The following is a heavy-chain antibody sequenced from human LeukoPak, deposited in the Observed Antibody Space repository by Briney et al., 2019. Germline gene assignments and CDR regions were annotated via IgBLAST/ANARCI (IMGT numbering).Heavy chain of an antibody. Sequence: PGGSLRLSCAASGFTFSSYGMHWVRQAPGKGLEWVAFIRSDGSNKYYADSVKGRFIISRDNSKLYLQMNSLRAEDTAVYYCAKRLGSSSAQVYFDSWGLGTLVTVSS. D-gene: IGHD3-16*01. J-gene: IGHJ4*02. CDR2: IRSDGSNK. CDR1: GFTFSSYG. CDR3: AKRLGSSSAQVYFDS. V-gene: IGHV3-30*02.